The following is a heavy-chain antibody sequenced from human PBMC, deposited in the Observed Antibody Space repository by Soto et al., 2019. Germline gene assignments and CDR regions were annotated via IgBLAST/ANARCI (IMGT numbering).Heavy chain of an antibody. CDR2: IISVNDKT. CDR3: ARSYSSGWEFDY. V-gene: IGHV1-3*01. J-gene: IGHJ4*02. Sequence: GASVKVSCKAPGYIFTDFGIHWVRQAPGQRLEWLGWIISVNDKTLYSPKFQGRLAITRDTSANTAYMDLYSLRSEDTAVYYCARSYSSGWEFDYWGQGTQVTVSS. CDR1: GYIFTDFG. D-gene: IGHD6-19*01.